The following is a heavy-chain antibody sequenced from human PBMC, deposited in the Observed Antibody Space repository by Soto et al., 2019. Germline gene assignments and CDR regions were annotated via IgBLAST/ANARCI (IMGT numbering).Heavy chain of an antibody. CDR1: GGSTSTYY. CDR2: IFFSGSA. D-gene: IGHD2-15*01. J-gene: IGHJ4*02. V-gene: IGHV4-59*01. CDR3: ARGTRLHFVGAYYFDY. Sequence: SETLSLTCTVSGGSTSTYYWSWIRQPPGKAPEWIGYIFFSGSAKYNPSLESRVTISVDTSKNRFSLEMISVTAADTAVYYCARGTRLHFVGAYYFDYWGQGALVTASS.